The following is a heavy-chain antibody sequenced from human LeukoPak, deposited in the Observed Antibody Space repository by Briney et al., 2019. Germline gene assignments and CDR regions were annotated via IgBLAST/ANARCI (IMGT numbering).Heavy chain of an antibody. V-gene: IGHV4-59*01. CDR1: GGSISSYY. CDR2: IHYSGST. CDR3: ARTTEGGYTYDYFYYYYMDV. J-gene: IGHJ6*03. D-gene: IGHD5-18*01. Sequence: SETLSLTCTVSGGSISSYYWSWIRQPPGKGLQWIGYIHYSGSTNYNPSLKSRVTISVNMSKNQFSLRLSFVTAADTAVYYCARTTEGGYTYDYFYYYYMDVWGKGTTVTISS.